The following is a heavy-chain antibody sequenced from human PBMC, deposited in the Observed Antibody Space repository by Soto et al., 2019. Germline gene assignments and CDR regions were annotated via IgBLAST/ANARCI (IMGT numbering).Heavy chain of an antibody. CDR1: GGSISSSSYY. Sequence: SETLSLTCTVSGGSISSSSYYWGWIRQPPGKGLEWIGSIYYSGSTYYNPSLKSRVTISVDTSKNQFSLKLSSATAADTAVYYCASQDSSGWYPKAFDIWGQGTMVTVSS. V-gene: IGHV4-39*01. CDR3: ASQDSSGWYPKAFDI. J-gene: IGHJ3*02. D-gene: IGHD6-19*01. CDR2: IYYSGST.